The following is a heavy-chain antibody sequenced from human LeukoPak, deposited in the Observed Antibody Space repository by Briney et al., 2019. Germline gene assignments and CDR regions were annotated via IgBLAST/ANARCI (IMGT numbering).Heavy chain of an antibody. CDR1: GGSFSGYY. CDR2: INHSGST. J-gene: IGHJ4*02. D-gene: IGHD3-22*01. CDR3: ARGRSYYYDSSGYSDY. V-gene: IGHV4-34*01. Sequence: PSETLSLTCAVYGGSFSGYYWSWIRQPPGKGLEWIGEINHSGSTNYNPSLKSRVTISVDTTKNQFSLKLSSVTAADTAVYYCARGRSYYYDSSGYSDYWGQGTLVTVSP.